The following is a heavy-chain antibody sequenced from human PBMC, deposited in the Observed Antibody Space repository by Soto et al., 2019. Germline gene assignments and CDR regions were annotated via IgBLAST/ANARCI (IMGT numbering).Heavy chain of an antibody. D-gene: IGHD4-17*01. J-gene: IGHJ6*02. CDR1: GFTFSTYG. CDR2: ISYDGTNK. Sequence: QVQLVESGGGEVQPGRSLTISCAASGFTFSTYGMHWVRQTPGKGLELVAVISYDGTNKFYSDSVKGRFTISRDNFKNTRTLQMNSLRADDTAVYSCAKDLQSYGDYDYYCYGMDVWGLGTRVTVSS. V-gene: IGHV3-30*18. CDR3: AKDLQSYGDYDYYCYGMDV.